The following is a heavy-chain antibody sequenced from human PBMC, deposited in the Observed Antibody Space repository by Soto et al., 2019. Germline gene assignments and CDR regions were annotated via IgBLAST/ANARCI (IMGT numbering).Heavy chain of an antibody. CDR2: ISAYNGDT. D-gene: IGHD6-6*01. Sequence: QVQLLQSGAEVKKPGASVKASCKASGYTFTNYGITWVRQAPGQGLEWMGWISAYNGDTHYTQRLQGRVTMTTDTSTSTAYMELRGPRSDDTAVYYCARVRQLVGYFDYYMDVWGKGTTVTVSS. J-gene: IGHJ6*03. CDR3: ARVRQLVGYFDYYMDV. CDR1: GYTFTNYG. V-gene: IGHV1-18*01.